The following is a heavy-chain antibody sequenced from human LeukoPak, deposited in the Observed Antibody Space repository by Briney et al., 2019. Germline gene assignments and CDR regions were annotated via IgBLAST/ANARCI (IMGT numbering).Heavy chain of an antibody. V-gene: IGHV3-21*01. CDR1: GFTFSIYS. Sequence: GGSLRLSCAASGFTFSIYSMNWVRQAPGKGLEWVSSINSDSSYISYADSVKGRFTISRDNAKNSLYLQMNSLRAEDTAVYYCAREARGYYDSSGYLFDYWGQGTLVTVSS. J-gene: IGHJ4*02. CDR3: AREARGYYDSSGYLFDY. D-gene: IGHD3-22*01. CDR2: INSDSSYI.